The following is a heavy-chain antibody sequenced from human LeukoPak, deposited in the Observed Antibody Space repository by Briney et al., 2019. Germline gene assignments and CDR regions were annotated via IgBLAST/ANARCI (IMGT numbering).Heavy chain of an antibody. CDR1: GYTFTSYY. J-gene: IGHJ4*02. CDR2: INPSGGST. Sequence: ASVKVSCKASGYTFTSYYMHWVRQAPGQGLEWMGIINPSGGSTSYAQKFQGGVTMTRDTSTSTVYMELSSLRSEDTAVYYCARNPNVDDYGLYYFDYWGQGTLVTVSS. V-gene: IGHV1-46*01. D-gene: IGHD4-17*01. CDR3: ARNPNVDDYGLYYFDY.